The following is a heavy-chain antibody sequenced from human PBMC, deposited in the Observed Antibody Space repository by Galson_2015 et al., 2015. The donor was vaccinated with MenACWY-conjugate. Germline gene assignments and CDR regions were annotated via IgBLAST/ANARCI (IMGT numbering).Heavy chain of an antibody. V-gene: IGHV1-3*01. Sequence: SVKVSCKASGYTFTSYAMHWVRQAPGQRLEWMGWINAGNGNTRYSQKFQGRVTITRDTSASTAHMELSSLRSEDTAVYYCARLNPYYYGMDVWGQGTTVTVSS. CDR2: INAGNGNT. J-gene: IGHJ6*02. CDR3: ARLNPYYYGMDV. CDR1: GYTFTSYA.